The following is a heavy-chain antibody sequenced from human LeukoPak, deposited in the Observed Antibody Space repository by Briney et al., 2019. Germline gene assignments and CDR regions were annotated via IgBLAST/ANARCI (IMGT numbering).Heavy chain of an antibody. D-gene: IGHD2-15*01. CDR1: GGSISSGSYY. CDR3: ARALGYCSGGSCYQPDY. J-gene: IGHJ4*02. V-gene: IGHV4-61*02. Sequence: SETLSLTCIVSGGSISSGSYYWSWIRQPAGKGLEWIGRIYTSGSTNYNPSLGSRVTISIDTSKNQFSLKLSSVTAADTAVYYCARALGYCSGGSCYQPDYWGQGTLVTVSS. CDR2: IYTSGST.